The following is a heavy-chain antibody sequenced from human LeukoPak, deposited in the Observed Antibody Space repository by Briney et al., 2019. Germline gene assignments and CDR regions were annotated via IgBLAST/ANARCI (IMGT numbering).Heavy chain of an antibody. CDR1: GFTFSIYA. CDR2: ISHDGSNK. Sequence: PGRSLRLSCAASGFTFSIYAMPWVRQAPGKGLECVAVISHDGSNKYYPDSVRGRFTISRDNSKNTLYLQMNSLRAEDTAVYYCARPAAIGGYYYYYHMDVWGQGTTVTVAS. CDR3: ARPAAIGGYYYYYHMDV. D-gene: IGHD2-2*01. J-gene: IGHJ6*02. V-gene: IGHV3-30-3*01.